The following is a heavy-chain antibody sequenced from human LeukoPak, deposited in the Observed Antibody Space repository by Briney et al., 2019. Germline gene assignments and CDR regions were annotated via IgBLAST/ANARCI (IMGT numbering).Heavy chain of an antibody. J-gene: IGHJ4*02. Sequence: GRSLRLSCAASGFSFSNHAVHWVRQAPGKGLEWVAVISSDGSSKYYADSVKGRFTISRDNSKNTLYLQMNSLRAEDTAVYYCAKTKMATILCDYWGQGTLVTVSS. CDR1: GFSFSNHA. V-gene: IGHV3-30-3*01. D-gene: IGHD5-24*01. CDR2: ISSDGSSK. CDR3: AKTKMATILCDY.